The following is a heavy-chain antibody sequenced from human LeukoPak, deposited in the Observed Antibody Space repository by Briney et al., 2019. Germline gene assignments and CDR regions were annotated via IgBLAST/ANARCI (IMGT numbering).Heavy chain of an antibody. CDR3: ARDVGASAPDAFDI. V-gene: IGHV3-48*03. J-gene: IGHJ3*02. D-gene: IGHD1-26*01. CDR1: GFTFSTYE. CDR2: IPSSGSTI. Sequence: PGGSLRLSCAASGFTFSTYEMNWVRQAPGKGLEWVSYIPSSGSTIYYVDSVKGRFTISRDNAKNPLYLQMNSLRVEDTDVYYCARDVGASAPDAFDIWGQGTMVTVSS.